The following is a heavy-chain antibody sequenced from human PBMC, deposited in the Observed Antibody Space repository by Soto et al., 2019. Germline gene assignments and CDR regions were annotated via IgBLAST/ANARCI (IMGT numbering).Heavy chain of an antibody. Sequence: GGSLRLSCAASGFTFSKYAMHWVRQARGTGLEWVAVISNDGSNPYYADSVKGRFTISRDNSKNTLYLQKNSLREEDTAVYYCARTGYDRSGYFVEYYFDYWGQGTLVTVSS. CDR2: ISNDGSNP. J-gene: IGHJ4*02. V-gene: IGHV3-30-3*01. CDR3: ARTGYDRSGYFVEYYFDY. CDR1: GFTFSKYA. D-gene: IGHD3-22*01.